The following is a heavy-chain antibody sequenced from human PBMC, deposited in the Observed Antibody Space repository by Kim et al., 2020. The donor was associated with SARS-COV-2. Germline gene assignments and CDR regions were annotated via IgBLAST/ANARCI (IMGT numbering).Heavy chain of an antibody. CDR2: NSGNT. CDR3: ARERSDY. Sequence: NSGNTGYAQKFQGRVTMTRNTSISTAYMELSSLRSEDTAVYYCARERSDYWGQGTLVTVSS. J-gene: IGHJ4*02. V-gene: IGHV1-8*01.